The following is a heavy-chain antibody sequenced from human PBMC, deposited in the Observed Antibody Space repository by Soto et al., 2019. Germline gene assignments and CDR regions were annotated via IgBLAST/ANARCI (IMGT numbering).Heavy chain of an antibody. Sequence: EVQLLESGGGLVQPGGSLRLSCAASGFTFNTYAMGWVRQAPGKGLEWVSAVSAGGTSAYYAASVEGRFTISRDNSKNTLYLQMNILRVEDTARYYCVDRCSGGRCSPFDYWGQGTLVTVAS. CDR1: GFTFNTYA. CDR2: VSAGGTSA. V-gene: IGHV3-23*01. D-gene: IGHD2-15*01. J-gene: IGHJ4*02. CDR3: VDRCSGGRCSPFDY.